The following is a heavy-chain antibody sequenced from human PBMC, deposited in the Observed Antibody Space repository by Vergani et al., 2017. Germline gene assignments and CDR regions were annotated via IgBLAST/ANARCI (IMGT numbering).Heavy chain of an antibody. CDR3: ARLISVVRRSSMTAFDY. Sequence: QMQLQESGPGLVKPSETLSLSCTVSGYSISTSSYAWGWIRQPPGKTLEWIGTVFYGGRTSYNPSLKSRVTRSLDTSKKQISLHRASVTAADTAVYYCARLISVVRRSSMTAFDYWGRGTLVTVSS. V-gene: IGHV4-39*01. J-gene: IGHJ4*02. CDR1: GYSISTSSYA. CDR2: VFYGGRT. D-gene: IGHD2-21*01.